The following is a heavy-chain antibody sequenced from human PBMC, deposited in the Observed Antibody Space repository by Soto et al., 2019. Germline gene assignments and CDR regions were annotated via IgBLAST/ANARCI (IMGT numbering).Heavy chain of an antibody. V-gene: IGHV3-7*05. CDR3: ARVLEEAMIVVVYFDY. J-gene: IGHJ4*02. D-gene: IGHD3-22*01. CDR2: IKQDGSEK. Sequence: EVQLVESGGGLVQPGGSLRLSCAASGFTFSSYWMSWVRQAPGKGLEWVANIKQDGSEKYYVDSVKGRFTISRDNAKNSLYLQMNSLRAEDRAVYYCARVLEEAMIVVVYFDYWGQGTLVTVSS. CDR1: GFTFSSYW.